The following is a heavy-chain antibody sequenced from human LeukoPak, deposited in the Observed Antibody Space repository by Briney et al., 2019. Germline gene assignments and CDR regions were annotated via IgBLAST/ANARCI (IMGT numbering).Heavy chain of an antibody. CDR3: ARDYRNCSGGNCYTYPGSFDY. D-gene: IGHD2-15*01. CDR1: GFTFSSYG. Sequence: PGGPLRLSCAASGFTFSSYGMHWVRQAPGKGLEWVAVISYDGSNKYYADSVKGRFTISRDNSKNTLYLQMNSLRAEDTAVYYCARDYRNCSGGNCYTYPGSFDYWGQGTLVTVSS. V-gene: IGHV3-30*03. J-gene: IGHJ4*02. CDR2: ISYDGSNK.